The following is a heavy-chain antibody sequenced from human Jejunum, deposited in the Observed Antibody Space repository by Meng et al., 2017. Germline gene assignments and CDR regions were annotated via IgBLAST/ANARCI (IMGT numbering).Heavy chain of an antibody. D-gene: IGHD2-2*01. CDR1: GYTFTNYA. J-gene: IGHJ4*02. Sequence: QFGRTGVEVRKTGANVKVSCKASGYTFTNYAMNWVRQAPGQRPEWMGWINAGNGDTKYLQKFQGRVTITRDTSASTAYMELSSLRSEDTAVYYCARAIGVVIMEADYWGQGTLVTVSS. V-gene: IGHV1-3*01. CDR3: ARAIGVVIMEADY. CDR2: INAGNGDT.